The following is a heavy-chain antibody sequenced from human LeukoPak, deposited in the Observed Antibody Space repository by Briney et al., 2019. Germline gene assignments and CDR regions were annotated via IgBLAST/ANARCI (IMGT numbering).Heavy chain of an antibody. CDR1: GGSISTYY. CDR3: ARSTRNYVAFDL. D-gene: IGHD1-7*01. CDR2: IYFSGNT. Sequence: PSETLPLTCSISGGSISTYYWTWIRQPPGKGLEWIGYIYFSGNTAYRSSLRSRVAISVDTSMNQFSLKLTSVTAADTAIYYCARSTRNYVAFDLGVKGTLVAVFS. J-gene: IGHJ3*01. V-gene: IGHV4-59*01.